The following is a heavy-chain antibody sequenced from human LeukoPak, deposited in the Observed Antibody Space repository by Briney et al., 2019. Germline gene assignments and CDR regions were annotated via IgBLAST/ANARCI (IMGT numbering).Heavy chain of an antibody. CDR1: GFTFSSYS. V-gene: IGHV3-21*01. D-gene: IGHD6-25*01. J-gene: IGHJ4*02. Sequence: GRSLRLSCAASGFTFSSYSMNWVRQAPGKGLEWVSSISSSSSYIYYADSVKGRFTISRDNAKNSLYLQMNSLRAEDTAVYYCARDKSLYSSGGGFDYWGQGTLVTVSS. CDR3: ARDKSLYSSGGGFDY. CDR2: ISSSSSYI.